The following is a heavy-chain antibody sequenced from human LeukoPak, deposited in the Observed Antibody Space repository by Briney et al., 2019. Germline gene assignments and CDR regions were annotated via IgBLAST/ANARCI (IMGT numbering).Heavy chain of an antibody. V-gene: IGHV4-59*12. J-gene: IGHJ6*03. CDR1: GGSISSYY. CDR3: ARDYRATVVTSYYYYYMDV. Sequence: SETLSLTCTVSGGSISSYYWSWIRQPPGKGLEWIGYIYYSGSTNYNPSLKSRVTISVDTSKNQFSLKLSSVTAADTAVYYCARDYRATVVTSYYYYYMDVWGKGTTVTVSS. CDR2: IYYSGST. D-gene: IGHD4-23*01.